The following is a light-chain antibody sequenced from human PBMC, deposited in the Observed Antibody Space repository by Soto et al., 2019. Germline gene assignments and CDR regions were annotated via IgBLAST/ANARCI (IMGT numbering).Light chain of an antibody. V-gene: IGKV3-20*01. CDR3: QQYGDSSPKT. Sequence: EIVLTQSPATLSLSPGERATLSCRASQSVSSQLAWYQQKPGQAPRLLIYDASNRATGTPDRFSGSGSGTDFTLTISRLEPEDFAVYYCQQYGDSSPKTFGQGTKVDIK. CDR1: QSVSSQ. J-gene: IGKJ1*01. CDR2: DAS.